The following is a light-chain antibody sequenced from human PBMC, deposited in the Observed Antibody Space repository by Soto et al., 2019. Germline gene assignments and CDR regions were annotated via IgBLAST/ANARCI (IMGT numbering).Light chain of an antibody. V-gene: IGLV3-21*02. CDR3: QVWDSNSGAV. Sequence: SYELTQPPSVSVAPGQTAIITCGGNNLGTKNVHWYQQRPGQAPVLVVYDDNDRPSGIPERFSGSNSGNMATLTLSRVEAGDEADYYCQVWDSNSGAVFGGGTQLTVL. CDR1: NLGTKN. CDR2: DDN. J-gene: IGLJ2*01.